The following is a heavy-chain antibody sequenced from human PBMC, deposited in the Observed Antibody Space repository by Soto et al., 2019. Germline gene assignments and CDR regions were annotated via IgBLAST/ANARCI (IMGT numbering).Heavy chain of an antibody. V-gene: IGHV1-8*01. Sequence: GASVKVSCKASGYAFTSYDINWVRQATGQGLEWMGWRNPNSGNTGYAQKFQGRVTMTRNTSISTAYMELSSLRSEDTAVYYCARFPGYYYYYYMDVWGKGTTVTVSS. CDR3: ARFPGYYYYYYMDV. J-gene: IGHJ6*03. CDR2: RNPNSGNT. CDR1: GYAFTSYD.